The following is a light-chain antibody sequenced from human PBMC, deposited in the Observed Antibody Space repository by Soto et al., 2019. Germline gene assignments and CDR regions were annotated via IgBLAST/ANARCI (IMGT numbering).Light chain of an antibody. Sequence: QLVLTQPPSVSGAPGQRVTISCTGNSSNIGAGYDVHWYQQFPGTAPKVLIHGNSQRPSGVPDRFSGSKSGTSASLAIIGLRAEDEAHYYCAAWDDSLRGVVFGGGTKLTVL. CDR3: AAWDDSLRGVV. CDR2: GNS. V-gene: IGLV1-40*01. CDR1: SSNIGAGYD. J-gene: IGLJ3*02.